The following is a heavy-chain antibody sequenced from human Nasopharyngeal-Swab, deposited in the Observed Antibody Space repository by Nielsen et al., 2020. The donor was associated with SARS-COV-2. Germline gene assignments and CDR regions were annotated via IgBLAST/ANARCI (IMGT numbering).Heavy chain of an antibody. CDR1: GYTFTGYY. Sequence: ASVKVSCKASGYTFTGYYMHWVRQAPGQGLEWMGRINPNSGGTNYAQKFQGRVTMTRDTSISTAYMELSRLRSDDTAVYYCARGYFEGILPPPRRLLDYWGQGTLVTV. J-gene: IGHJ4*02. CDR2: INPNSGGT. V-gene: IGHV1-2*06. CDR3: ARGYFEGILPPPRRLLDY. D-gene: IGHD3-9*01.